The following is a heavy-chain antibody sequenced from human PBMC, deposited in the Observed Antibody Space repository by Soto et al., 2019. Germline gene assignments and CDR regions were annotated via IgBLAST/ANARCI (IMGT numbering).Heavy chain of an antibody. CDR1: GVSITSYY. Sequence: SETLSLTCTVSGVSITSYYWSWIRQPPGKGLEWIGCIFYTGSTNYNPSLKSRVTMTVDTSKNQFSLKLSSVTAADTAVYYCARDRVYFGSGSQNYYYGMDVWGQGTTVTVSS. CDR2: IFYTGST. CDR3: ARDRVYFGSGSQNYYYGMDV. V-gene: IGHV4-59*01. J-gene: IGHJ6*02. D-gene: IGHD3-10*01.